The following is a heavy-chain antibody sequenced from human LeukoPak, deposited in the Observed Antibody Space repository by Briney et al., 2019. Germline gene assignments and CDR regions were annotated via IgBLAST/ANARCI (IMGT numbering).Heavy chain of an antibody. V-gene: IGHV4-34*01. Sequence: PSETLSLTCDVYGASFTGHYWSWIRQSPGKGLEWIGEMNQRGSMNYNPSLKSRVTISVDRSKNQSSLKLSSVTAADTAVYYCARELELRYWGQGTLVTVSS. CDR2: MNQRGSM. J-gene: IGHJ4*02. CDR3: ARELELRY. D-gene: IGHD1-7*01. CDR1: GASFTGHY.